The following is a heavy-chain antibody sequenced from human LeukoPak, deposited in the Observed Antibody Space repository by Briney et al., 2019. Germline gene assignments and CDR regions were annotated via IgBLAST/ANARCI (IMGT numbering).Heavy chain of an antibody. D-gene: IGHD3-10*01. CDR3: ARGPLWFGELFSYYYYYMDV. CDR2: INPNSGGT. Sequence: ASVKVSCKASGYTFTGYYMNWVRQAAGQGLEWMGWINPNSGGTNYAQKFQGRVTMTRDTSISTAYMELSRLRSDDTAVYYCARGPLWFGELFSYYYYYMDVWGKGTTVTISS. J-gene: IGHJ6*03. V-gene: IGHV1-2*02. CDR1: GYTFTGYY.